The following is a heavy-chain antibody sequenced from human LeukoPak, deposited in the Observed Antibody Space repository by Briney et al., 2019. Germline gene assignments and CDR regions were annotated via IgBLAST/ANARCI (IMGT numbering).Heavy chain of an antibody. D-gene: IGHD4-23*01. CDR1: GFPFSNYW. Sequence: GGSLRLSCAGPGFPFSNYWIAWVRQAPGKGLEWGANMKEDGGEINYVHSVKGRFTISRDNAKNSLDLQMNSLSVDDTAVYYCVRDRGYSTFDYWGQGTLVIVSS. CDR3: VRDRGYSTFDY. J-gene: IGHJ4*02. CDR2: MKEDGGEI. V-gene: IGHV3-7*01.